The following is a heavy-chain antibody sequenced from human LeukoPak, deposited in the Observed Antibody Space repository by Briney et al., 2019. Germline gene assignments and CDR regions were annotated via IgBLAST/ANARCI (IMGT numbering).Heavy chain of an antibody. D-gene: IGHD3-22*01. CDR2: IYTSGST. V-gene: IGHV4-61*02. CDR1: GGSISSGSYY. Sequence: SETLSLTCTVSGGSISSGSYYWSWIRQPAGKGLEWIVRIYTSGSTNYNPSLKSRVTISVDTSKNQFSLKLSSVTAADTAVYYCAAGAHLSDGYYYDSSGYSGFDYWGQGTLVTVSS. CDR3: AAGAHLSDGYYYDSSGYSGFDY. J-gene: IGHJ4*02.